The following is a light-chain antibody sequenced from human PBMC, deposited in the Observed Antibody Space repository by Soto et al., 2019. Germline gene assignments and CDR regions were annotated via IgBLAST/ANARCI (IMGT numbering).Light chain of an antibody. Sequence: QSVLTQPPSASGTPGQRVTISCSGSSSNIGSNYVYWYQQLPGTAPKLLIYGNGRRPSGVPARFSVSKSGSSASLAISGLRSEDEADYYCAAWDDSLSGLVFGGGTKVTVL. J-gene: IGLJ2*01. CDR2: GNG. V-gene: IGLV1-47*01. CDR3: AAWDDSLSGLV. CDR1: SSNIGSNY.